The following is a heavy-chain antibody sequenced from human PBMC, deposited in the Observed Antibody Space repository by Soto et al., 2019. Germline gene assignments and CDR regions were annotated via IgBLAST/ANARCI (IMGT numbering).Heavy chain of an antibody. J-gene: IGHJ4*02. D-gene: IGHD1-7*01. V-gene: IGHV3-21*01. CDR2: ISSSSRNI. CDR3: AREQNYRTPFYYFDS. CDR1: GFTFSSYS. Sequence: GGSLRLSCAASGFTFSSYSMNWVRQAPGKGLEWVSSISSSSRNIYYADSVKGRFTISRDNAKNSLFLQLNSLKAEDTAVYYCAREQNYRTPFYYFDSWGQGALVTVSS.